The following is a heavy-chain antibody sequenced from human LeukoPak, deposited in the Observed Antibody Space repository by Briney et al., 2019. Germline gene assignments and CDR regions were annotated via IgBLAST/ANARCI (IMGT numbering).Heavy chain of an antibody. J-gene: IGHJ4*02. D-gene: IGHD2-8*01. CDR2: ISSSNSNE. CDR1: GFTFSSYS. CDR3: AVLSGRH. V-gene: IGHV3-21*01. Sequence: PGGSLRLSCAASGFTFSSYSMNWVRQAPGKGLEWVSSISSSNSNEYYADSVKGRFTISRDNAKNSLYLQMNCLRAEETAVYHCAVLSGRHWGQGTLVTVSS.